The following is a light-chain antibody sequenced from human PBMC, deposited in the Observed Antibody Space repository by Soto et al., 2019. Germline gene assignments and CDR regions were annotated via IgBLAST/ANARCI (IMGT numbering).Light chain of an antibody. CDR1: QIISSF. V-gene: IGKV1-39*01. CDR3: QQTYSLPYT. J-gene: IGKJ2*01. CDR2: TSS. Sequence: DIQMTQSPSSLSASVGDIVTITCRASQIISSFLNWYQQKLGKAPKLLIHTSSIFQSGVPSRFTGRVSGTEFTLTISSLQPEDFATYYCQQTYSLPYTFGQGT.